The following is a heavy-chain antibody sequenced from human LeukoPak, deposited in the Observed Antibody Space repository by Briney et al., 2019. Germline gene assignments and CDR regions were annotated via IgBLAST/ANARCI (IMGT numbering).Heavy chain of an antibody. CDR3: AKEALYRLDFNYFDY. CDR2: IKSDGSDT. J-gene: IGHJ4*02. Sequence: GSLRLSCAASGFTFSTYWMHWVRQAPGEGLVWVSRIKSDGSDTSYADSVKGRFTISRDNAKNTLYLQMNSLRAEDTAVYYCAKEALYRLDFNYFDYWGQGTLVTVSS. D-gene: IGHD2-8*01. CDR1: GFTFSTYW. V-gene: IGHV3-74*01.